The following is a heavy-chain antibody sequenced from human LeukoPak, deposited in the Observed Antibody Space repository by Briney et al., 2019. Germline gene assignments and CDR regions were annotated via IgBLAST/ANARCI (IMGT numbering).Heavy chain of an antibody. J-gene: IGHJ5*02. V-gene: IGHV1-69*13. D-gene: IGHD6-13*01. CDR2: IIPIFGTA. Sequence: GASVKVSCKAPGGTFSSYAIIWVRQAPGQGLEWMGGIIPIFGTANYAQKFQGRVTITADESTSTAYMELSSLRSEDTAVYYCARGHGSSWYGGWFDPWGHGTLVTVSS. CDR3: ARGHGSSWYGGWFDP. CDR1: GGTFSSYA.